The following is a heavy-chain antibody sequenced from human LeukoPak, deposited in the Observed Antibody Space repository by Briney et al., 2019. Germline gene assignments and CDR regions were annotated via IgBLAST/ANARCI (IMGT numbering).Heavy chain of an antibody. J-gene: IGHJ3*02. V-gene: IGHV1-46*01. CDR2: ISPSGGST. CDR3: ARLRGHDAFDI. D-gene: IGHD5-12*01. CDR1: GYTFTTSY. Sequence: ASVKVSCKASGYTFTTSYIHWVRQAPGQGLEWMGIISPSGGSTTYAQKFQGRVTMTTDTSTSTVYMELSSLRSEDTAVYYCARLRGHDAFDIWGQGTMVTVSS.